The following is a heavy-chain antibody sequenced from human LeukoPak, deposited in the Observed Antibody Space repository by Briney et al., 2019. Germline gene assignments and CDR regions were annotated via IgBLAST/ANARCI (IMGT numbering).Heavy chain of an antibody. V-gene: IGHV4-34*01. J-gene: IGHJ4*02. Sequence: SQTLSLTCAVYGGSFSGYYWGWIRQPPGKWLGWIGEINHSGGTNYNPSPKSRVTISVDTSKNQFSLKLSSVTAADTAVYYCARGRKEAIDYWGQGTLVTVSS. D-gene: IGHD1-14*01. CDR2: INHSGGT. CDR3: ARGRKEAIDY. CDR1: GGSFSGYY.